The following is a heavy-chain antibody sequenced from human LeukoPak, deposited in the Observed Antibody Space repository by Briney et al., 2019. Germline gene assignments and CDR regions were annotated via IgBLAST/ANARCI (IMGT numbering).Heavy chain of an antibody. V-gene: IGHV4-59*12. CDR3: AREGPTLDYVWGSYRYYFDY. J-gene: IGHJ4*02. CDR1: GGSISSYY. Sequence: SETLSLTCTVSGGSISSYYWSWIRQPPGKGLEWIGYIYYSGSTNYNPSLKSRVTMSVDTSKNQFSLKLSSVTAADTAVYYCAREGPTLDYVWGSYRYYFDYWGQGTLVTVSS. CDR2: IYYSGST. D-gene: IGHD3-16*02.